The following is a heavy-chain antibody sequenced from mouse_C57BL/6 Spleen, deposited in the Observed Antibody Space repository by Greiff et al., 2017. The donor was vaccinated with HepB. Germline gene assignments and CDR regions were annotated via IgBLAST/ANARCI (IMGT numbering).Heavy chain of an antibody. CDR3: ARLGVVATDY. J-gene: IGHJ2*01. D-gene: IGHD1-1*01. CDR1: GYTFTSYW. Sequence: VQLQQPGAELVRPGSSVKLSCKASGYTFTSYWMHWVKQRPIQGLEWIGNIDPSDSETHYNQKFKDKATLTVDRSSSTAYMQLSSLTSEDSAVYYCARLGVVATDYWGQGTTLTVSS. V-gene: IGHV1-52*01. CDR2: IDPSDSET.